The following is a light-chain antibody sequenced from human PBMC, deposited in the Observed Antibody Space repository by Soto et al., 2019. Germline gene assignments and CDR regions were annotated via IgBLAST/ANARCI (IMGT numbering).Light chain of an antibody. CDR2: DVS. CDR1: QSISGW. CDR3: QQYNSYPWT. V-gene: IGKV1-5*01. J-gene: IGKJ1*01. Sequence: DIHMTHSPTSLAASVGDRVTIPFRAGQSISGWLAWYQQTQGKAPKLLIYDVSSLESGVPSRFRGSGSGTEFTLAISRLQPDDFATYFCQQYNSYPWTFGQGTKVDIK.